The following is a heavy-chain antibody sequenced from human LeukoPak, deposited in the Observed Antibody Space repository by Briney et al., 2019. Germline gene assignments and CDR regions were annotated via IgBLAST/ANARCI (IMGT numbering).Heavy chain of an antibody. CDR1: GYSFTNYY. V-gene: IGHV1-69*13. D-gene: IGHD3-10*01. CDR2: IIPIFGTA. J-gene: IGHJ4*02. CDR3: ARSIWFGEPFDY. Sequence: ASVKVSCKASGYSFTNYYMHWVRQAPGQGLEWMGGIIPIFGTANYAQKFQGRVTITADESTSTAYMELSSLRSEDTAVYYCARSIWFGEPFDYWGQGTLVTVSS.